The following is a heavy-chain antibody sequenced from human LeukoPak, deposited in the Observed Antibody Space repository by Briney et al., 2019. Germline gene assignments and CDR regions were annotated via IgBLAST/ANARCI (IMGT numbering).Heavy chain of an antibody. CDR1: GYTFTSCY. V-gene: IGHV1-46*03. J-gene: IGHJ4*02. CDR2: INPSGGST. CDR3: ASSGGYNPPFDY. Sequence: ASVKVSCKASGYTFTSCYMHWVRQAPGQGLEWMGIINPSGGSTSYAQKFQGRVTMTRDTSTSTVYMELSSLRSEDTAVYYCASSGGYNPPFDYWGQGTLVTVSS. D-gene: IGHD5-12*01.